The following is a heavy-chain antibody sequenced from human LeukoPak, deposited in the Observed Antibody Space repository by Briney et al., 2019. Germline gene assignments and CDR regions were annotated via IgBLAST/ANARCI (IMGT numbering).Heavy chain of an antibody. V-gene: IGHV1-46*01. D-gene: IGHD3-10*01. CDR2: INPSGGST. CDR1: GYTFTSYY. Sequence: ASVKVSCKASGYTFTSYYMHWVRQAPGQGLEWMGIINPSGGSTSYAQKFQGRVTMTRDTSTSTVYMELSSLRSEDTAVYYCARGLLWFGEGVANMDVWGKGTTVTISS. J-gene: IGHJ6*03. CDR3: ARGLLWFGEGVANMDV.